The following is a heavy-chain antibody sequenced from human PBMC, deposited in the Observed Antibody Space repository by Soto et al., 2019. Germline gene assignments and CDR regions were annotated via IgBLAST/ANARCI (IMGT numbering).Heavy chain of an antibody. Sequence: SETLSLTCAVYGGSFSGYYWTWIRQPPGTGLEWIGEINHSGSTNYNPSLKSRVTISVDTSKNQFSLKLSSVTAADTAVYYCARNSVVVVAPHYYYYGMDVWGQGTTVTVSS. CDR1: GGSFSGYY. J-gene: IGHJ6*02. V-gene: IGHV4-34*01. CDR3: ARNSVVVVAPHYYYYGMDV. D-gene: IGHD2-15*01. CDR2: INHSGST.